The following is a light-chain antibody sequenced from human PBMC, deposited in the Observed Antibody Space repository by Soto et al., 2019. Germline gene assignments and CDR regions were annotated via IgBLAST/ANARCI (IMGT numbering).Light chain of an antibody. CDR2: GSS. V-gene: IGKV3-20*01. CDR1: QSVSNNY. CDR3: QQYGSSPPYT. Sequence: EVVLTQSPGTLSLSPGETATLSCRASQSVSNNYFAWYQQKPGQAPRLLIFGSSDRATGIPDRFSGSGSATDFTLTISRLENEDFAVYYCQQYGSSPPYTVGQGTKLEIK. J-gene: IGKJ2*01.